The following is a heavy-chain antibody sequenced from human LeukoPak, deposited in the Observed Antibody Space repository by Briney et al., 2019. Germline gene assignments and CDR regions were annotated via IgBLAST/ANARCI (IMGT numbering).Heavy chain of an antibody. V-gene: IGHV3-30*03. J-gene: IGHJ4*02. CDR2: ISYDGSNK. Sequence: GGSLRLSCAASGFTFSSYGMHWVRQAPGKGLEWVAVISYDGSNKYYADSVKGRFTISRDNSKNTLYLQMNSLRAEDTAVYYCARDQSGDYWGYWGQGTLVTVSS. D-gene: IGHD4-17*01. CDR1: GFTFSSYG. CDR3: ARDQSGDYWGY.